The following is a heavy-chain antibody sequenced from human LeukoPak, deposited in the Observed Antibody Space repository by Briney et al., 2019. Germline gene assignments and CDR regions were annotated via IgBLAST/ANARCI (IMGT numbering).Heavy chain of an antibody. Sequence: GGSLRLSCAASVFTFRTYAMNCVRQAPGKGPEWVGLIRSNIYGGTTEYAASVKGRFIISRDDSKSIAFLQMNSLKTDDTAVYFCSRDPNHCRGNSCYVMHFVHWVQGTLVTVSS. CDR3: SRDPNHCRGNSCYVMHFVH. J-gene: IGHJ4*02. CDR1: VFTFRTYA. D-gene: IGHD2-2*01. V-gene: IGHV3-49*04. CDR2: IRSNIYGGTT.